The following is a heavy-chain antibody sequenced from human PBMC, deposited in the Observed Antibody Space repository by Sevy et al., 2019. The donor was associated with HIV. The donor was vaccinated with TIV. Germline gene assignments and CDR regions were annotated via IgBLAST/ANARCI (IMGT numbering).Heavy chain of an antibody. Sequence: GGSLRLSCAASGFTFNRYRMSWVRQAPGKGLEWVAKIKQGESEKHYADSVKGRFTISRDNAKNSLFLQLDTVRAEDSAVYYCARIDYDDFGGVYRFWGQGTLVTVSS. CDR1: GFTFNRYR. V-gene: IGHV3-7*01. J-gene: IGHJ1*01. CDR2: IKQGESEK. D-gene: IGHD2-21*01. CDR3: ARIDYDDFGGVYRF.